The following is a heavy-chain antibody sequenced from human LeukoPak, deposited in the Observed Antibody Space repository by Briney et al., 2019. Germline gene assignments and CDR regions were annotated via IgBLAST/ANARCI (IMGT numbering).Heavy chain of an antibody. CDR3: ARDRIYSGSRFDAFDI. V-gene: IGHV3-66*01. CDR2: IYSGGST. Sequence: PGGPLRLSCAASGFTVSSNYMSWVRQAPGKGLEWVSVIYSGGSTYYADSVKGRFTISRDNSKNTLYLQMNSLRAEDTAVYYCARDRIYSGSRFDAFDIWGQGTMVTVSS. J-gene: IGHJ3*02. CDR1: GFTVSSNY. D-gene: IGHD1-26*01.